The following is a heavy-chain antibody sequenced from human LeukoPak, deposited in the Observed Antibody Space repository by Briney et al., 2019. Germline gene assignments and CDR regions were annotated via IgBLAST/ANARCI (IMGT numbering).Heavy chain of an antibody. J-gene: IGHJ5*02. CDR2: ISSSSSYI. CDR1: GFTFSSYS. CDR3: ARDLIGGATDWFDP. V-gene: IGHV3-21*01. D-gene: IGHD1-26*01. Sequence: PGGSLRLSCAASGFTFSSYSMNWVRQAPGKGLEWVSSISSSSSYIYYADSVKGRFTISRDNAKNSLYLQMNSLRAEDTAVYYCARDLIGGATDWFDPWGKGTLVTVSS.